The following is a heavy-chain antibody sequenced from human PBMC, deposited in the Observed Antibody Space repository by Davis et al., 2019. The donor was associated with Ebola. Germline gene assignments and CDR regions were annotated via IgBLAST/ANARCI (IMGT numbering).Heavy chain of an antibody. CDR3: VRDNDFWSFDW. Sequence: SLKISCAASGFTFDDYAMHWVRQAPGKGLEWVSGISWNSGSIGYADSVKGRFTISRDNAKNSLYLQMNSLRAEDTAVYYCVRDNDFWSFDWWGQGTLVTVSS. J-gene: IGHJ4*02. D-gene: IGHD3-3*01. CDR2: ISWNSGSI. CDR1: GFTFDDYA. V-gene: IGHV3-9*01.